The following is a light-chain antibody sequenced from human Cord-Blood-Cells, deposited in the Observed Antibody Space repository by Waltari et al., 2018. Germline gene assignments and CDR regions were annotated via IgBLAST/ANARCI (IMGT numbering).Light chain of an antibody. CDR2: GAS. CDR3: QQYNNWPRT. V-gene: IGKV3-15*01. CDR1: QSVSSN. Sequence: EIVMTQSPATLSVSARERATLSCRASQSVSSNLAWYQQKPGQAPRLLIYGASTRATGIPARFSGSGSGTEFTLTISSLQSEDFAVYYCQQYNNWPRTFGQGTRLEIK. J-gene: IGKJ5*01.